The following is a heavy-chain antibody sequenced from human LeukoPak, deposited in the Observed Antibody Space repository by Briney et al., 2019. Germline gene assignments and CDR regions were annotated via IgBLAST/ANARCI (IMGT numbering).Heavy chain of an antibody. Sequence: GGSLRLSCAASGFTFSSYSMNWVRQAPGKGLERVSYISSSSSMIYYADSVKGRFTISRDNAKNSLYLQMKSLRDEDTAIYYCARDYGDLPARVPYVDYWGQGTLVTVSS. CDR1: GFTFSSYS. V-gene: IGHV3-48*02. J-gene: IGHJ4*02. CDR2: ISSSSSMI. D-gene: IGHD4-17*01. CDR3: ARDYGDLPARVPYVDY.